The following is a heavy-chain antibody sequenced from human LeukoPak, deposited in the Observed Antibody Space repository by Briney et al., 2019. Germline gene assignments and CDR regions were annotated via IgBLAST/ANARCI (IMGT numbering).Heavy chain of an antibody. V-gene: IGHV1-8*01. D-gene: IGHD7-27*01. CDR1: GYAFTSYD. Sequence: AALKVSCKASGYAFTSYDFNWVRHATGQRPEWMGRMSPNSGDTGYAQKFQDRVTMTRNTSISTAYMELSSLRSDDTAVYYCARGPPNWGYDYWGPGTLVTVSS. CDR3: ARGPPNWGYDY. CDR2: MSPNSGDT. J-gene: IGHJ4*02.